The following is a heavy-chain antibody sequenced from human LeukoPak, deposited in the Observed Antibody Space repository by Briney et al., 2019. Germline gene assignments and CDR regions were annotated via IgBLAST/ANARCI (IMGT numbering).Heavy chain of an antibody. CDR3: ARSPGGGFDI. CDR2: IYYSGTT. CDR1: GGSITNFY. Sequence: PSETLSLPCTVSGGSITNFYGGWIRQSPGKGLELIGYIYYSGTTNYSPSLKSRVSISVDTSKKQFSLKLSSVTAADTAVYYCARSPGGGFDIWGQGTMVTVSS. J-gene: IGHJ3*02. V-gene: IGHV4-59*01. D-gene: IGHD2-15*01.